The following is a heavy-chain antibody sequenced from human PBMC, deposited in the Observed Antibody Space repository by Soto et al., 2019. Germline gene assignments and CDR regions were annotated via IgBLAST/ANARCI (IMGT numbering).Heavy chain of an antibody. CDR3: PRRRDCTAMAPLDY. Sequence: EVQLVESGGGLVQPGGSLKLSCVASGFTFSDSAMHWVRQAAGKGLEWVGLIRSKVNTYATIYAASVKGRFTISREDSMNTAYLQMTTLKTEATAVYYCPRRRDCTAMAPLDYWGQGTLVTVSS. J-gene: IGHJ4*02. CDR1: GFTFSDSA. CDR2: IRSKVNTYAT. D-gene: IGHD5-18*01. V-gene: IGHV3-73*02.